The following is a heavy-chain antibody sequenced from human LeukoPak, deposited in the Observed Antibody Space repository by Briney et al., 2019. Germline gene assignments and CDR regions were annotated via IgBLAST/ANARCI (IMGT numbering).Heavy chain of an antibody. J-gene: IGHJ4*02. D-gene: IGHD1-1*01. Sequence: SETLSLTCIVSGGSISSGSYYWSWIRQPAGKGLEWIGRIYTSGSTNYNPSLKSRVTISVDTSKNQFSLKLSSVTAADTAVYYCARGVLERGLDYWGQGTLVTVSS. CDR3: ARGVLERGLDY. V-gene: IGHV4-61*02. CDR2: IYTSGST. CDR1: GGSISSGSYY.